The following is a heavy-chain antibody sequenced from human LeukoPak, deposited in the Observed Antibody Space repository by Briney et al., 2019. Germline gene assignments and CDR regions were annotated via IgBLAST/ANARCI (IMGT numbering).Heavy chain of an antibody. CDR3: VKDFGGNSDS. CDR2: INEDGRVT. J-gene: IGHJ4*02. CDR1: GFTFSSYW. D-gene: IGHD4-23*01. V-gene: IGHV3-74*01. Sequence: PGGSLRLSCAASGFTFSSYWMHWVRQAPGKGLVWVSRINEDGRVTSYAGSVRGRFTIFRDSVENTLHLQMNSLRAEDTAVYYCVKDFGGNSDSWGQGTLVTVSS.